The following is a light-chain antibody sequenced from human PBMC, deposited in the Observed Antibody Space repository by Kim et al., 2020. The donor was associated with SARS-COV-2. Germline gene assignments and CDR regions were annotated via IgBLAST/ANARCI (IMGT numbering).Light chain of an antibody. V-gene: IGLV3-19*01. CDR2: GNS. J-gene: IGLJ2*01. CDR1: RHTNYY. Sequence: ALGQKGRINCHGARHTNYYASWCQQKPGQAAVVVISGNSNRLSGIRDRFSGSNSGDTASLPITGAQAEDVADYYCNSRDSNTTPLVFGGGTKLTVL. CDR3: NSRDSNTTPLV.